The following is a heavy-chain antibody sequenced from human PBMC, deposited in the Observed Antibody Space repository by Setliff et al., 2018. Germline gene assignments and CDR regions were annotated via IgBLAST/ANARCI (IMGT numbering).Heavy chain of an antibody. CDR3: ARGSRGFDY. Sequence: ASVKVSCKASGYTFSANAIHWVRQAPGQRLEWMGFIYTDNGNTKYSKNFQDRVAITRDTSASTAYMEQSSLTSEDTAVYFCARGSRGFDYWGQGALVTVSS. J-gene: IGHJ4*02. CDR1: GYTFSANA. CDR2: IYTDNGNT. V-gene: IGHV1-3*04.